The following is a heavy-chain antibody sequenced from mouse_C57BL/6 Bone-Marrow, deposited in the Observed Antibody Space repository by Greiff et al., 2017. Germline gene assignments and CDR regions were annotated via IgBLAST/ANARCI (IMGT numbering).Heavy chain of an antibody. CDR1: GYAFSSSW. V-gene: IGHV1-82*01. Sequence: QAQLQQSGPELVKPGASVKISCKASGYAFSSSWMNWVKQRPGKGLEWIGRIYPGDGDTNYNGKFKGKATLTADKSSSTAYMQLSSLTSEDSAVYFCARGYYGSRGYWGQGTTLTVSS. J-gene: IGHJ2*01. CDR2: IYPGDGDT. D-gene: IGHD1-1*01. CDR3: ARGYYGSRGY.